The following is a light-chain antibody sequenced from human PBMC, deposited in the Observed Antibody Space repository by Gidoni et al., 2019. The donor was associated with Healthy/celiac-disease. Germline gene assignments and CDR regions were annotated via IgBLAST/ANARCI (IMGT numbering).Light chain of an antibody. Sequence: SYELTQPPSVSVSPGQTASITCSGDKLGDIYACWYQQTPGQSPVLVIYQDSKRPSGIPERFSGSNSGNTATLTISGTQAMDEADYYCQAWDSSTAVFGGGTKLTVL. CDR3: QAWDSSTAV. J-gene: IGLJ3*02. V-gene: IGLV3-1*01. CDR2: QDS. CDR1: KLGDIY.